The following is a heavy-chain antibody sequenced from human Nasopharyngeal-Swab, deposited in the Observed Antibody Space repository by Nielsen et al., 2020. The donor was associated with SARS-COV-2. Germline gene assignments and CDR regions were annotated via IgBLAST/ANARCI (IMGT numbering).Heavy chain of an antibody. J-gene: IGHJ4*02. V-gene: IGHV1-18*01. CDR3: ARAVGGSYFDY. D-gene: IGHD1-26*01. CDR2: ISAYNGNT. Sequence: WVRQAPGQRLEWMGWISAYNGNTNYAQKLQGRVTMTTDTSSSTAYMELRSLRSDDTAVYYCARAVGGSYFDYWGQGTLVTVSS.